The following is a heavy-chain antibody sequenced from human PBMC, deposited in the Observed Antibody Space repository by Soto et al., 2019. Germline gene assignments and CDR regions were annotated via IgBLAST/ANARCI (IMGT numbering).Heavy chain of an antibody. Sequence: ASVKVSCKASGYTLTSYYMHWVRQAPGQGLEGMGIINPSGGSTSYAQKFQGRVTMTRDTSTSTVYMELSSLRSEDTAVYYCARGSKQQRTLFILPHDAFDIWGQGTMVTVSS. CDR1: GYTLTSYY. D-gene: IGHD6-13*01. J-gene: IGHJ3*02. CDR3: ARGSKQQRTLFILPHDAFDI. V-gene: IGHV1-46*01. CDR2: INPSGGST.